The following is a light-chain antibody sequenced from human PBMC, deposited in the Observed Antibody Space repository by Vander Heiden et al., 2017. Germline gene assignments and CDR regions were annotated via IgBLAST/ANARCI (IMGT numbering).Light chain of an antibody. Sequence: DIQMTQSPSSMSASVGDRVTITCRSSQNINVYLNWYQHKPGKAPNLLIYAASNLQSGVPSRFSGSGSGTDFTFTITSLQPEDFATYFCQQTVITPVTFGPGTKVDFK. V-gene: IGKV1-39*01. CDR1: QNINVY. J-gene: IGKJ3*01. CDR3: QQTVITPVT. CDR2: AAS.